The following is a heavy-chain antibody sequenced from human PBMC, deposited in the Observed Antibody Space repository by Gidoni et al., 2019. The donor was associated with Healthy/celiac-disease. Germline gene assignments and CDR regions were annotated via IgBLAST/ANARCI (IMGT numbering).Heavy chain of an antibody. CDR3: ARARSGGYEPYYYYDMDV. V-gene: IGHV4-59*01. CDR2: IYYSVSS. D-gene: IGHD5-12*01. J-gene: IGHJ6*03. Sequence: IGYIYYSVSSNYNPSLKIRVTISVDTSKNQFSIKLSSVTAADTAVYYCARARSGGYEPYYYYDMDVWGKGTTVTVSS.